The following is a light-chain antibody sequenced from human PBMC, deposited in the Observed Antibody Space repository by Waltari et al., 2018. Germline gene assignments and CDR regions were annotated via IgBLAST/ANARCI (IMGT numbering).Light chain of an antibody. J-gene: IGKJ1*01. V-gene: IGKV1-9*01. CDR1: QGISGY. CDR2: AAT. Sequence: DIQLTQSPSFLSASVGDRVTIACRASQGISGYLAWYQQKPGKAPRLLIYAATTLQTVVPSRFSGSGSGTEFTLTISSLQPEDLATYFCQQLLDFPHTFGQGTKVEIK. CDR3: QQLLDFPHT.